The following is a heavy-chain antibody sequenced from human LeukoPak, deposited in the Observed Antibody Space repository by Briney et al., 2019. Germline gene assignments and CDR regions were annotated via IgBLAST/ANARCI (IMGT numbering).Heavy chain of an antibody. V-gene: IGHV4-38-2*02. J-gene: IGHJ4*02. Sequence: SETLSLTCTVSGYSISSGYYWGWIRQPPGKGLEWIGSIYHSGSTYYNPSLKSRVTISADTSKNQFSLKLSSVTAADTAVYYCARSLNRSGPPYTGLDYWGQGTLVTVSS. CDR3: ARSLNRSGPPYTGLDY. CDR2: IYHSGST. D-gene: IGHD6-19*01. CDR1: GYSISSGYY.